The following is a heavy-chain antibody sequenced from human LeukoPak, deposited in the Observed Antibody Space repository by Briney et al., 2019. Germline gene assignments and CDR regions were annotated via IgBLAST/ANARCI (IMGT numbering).Heavy chain of an antibody. J-gene: IGHJ1*01. V-gene: IGHV4-39*01. D-gene: IGHD6-19*01. CDR1: GDSVSRSSYY. CDR2: IYYSGST. Sequence: PSETLSLTCTVSGDSVSRSSYYWGWIRQPPGKGLEWIGSIYYSGSTYHNPSLKSRVTISVDTSKNQFSLKMRSVTAADTAVYYCARGGWYPESFQHWGQGALVTVSS. CDR3: ARGGWYPESFQH.